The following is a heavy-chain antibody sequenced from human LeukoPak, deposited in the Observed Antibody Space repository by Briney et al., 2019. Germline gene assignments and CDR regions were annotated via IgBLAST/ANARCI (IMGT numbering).Heavy chain of an antibody. Sequence: SETLSLTCTVSGDSLNSSPYYWGWIRQPPGKGLEWLGSFHHSGHTYYNPSLNSRLTISVDTSKNHLSLKLNSVTATDTAVYYCARLGFTMILVATTWGQGTLVTVSP. CDR1: GDSLNSSPYY. J-gene: IGHJ4*02. V-gene: IGHV4-39*01. D-gene: IGHD3-22*01. CDR2: FHHSGHT. CDR3: ARLGFTMILVATT.